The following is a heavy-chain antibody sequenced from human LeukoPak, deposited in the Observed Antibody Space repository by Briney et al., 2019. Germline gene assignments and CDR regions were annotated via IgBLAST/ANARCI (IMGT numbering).Heavy chain of an antibody. Sequence: QSGGSLRLSYAGSGFTFSSYAMSWVRQAPGKGLEWASTISGSGGAGTYYADSVKGRFTVSRDNSRNTLYLPMNSLRAEDTAVYYCVKDRGGSPFYGMDVWGQGTTVTVSS. CDR3: VKDRGGSPFYGMDV. CDR1: GFTFSSYA. J-gene: IGHJ6*02. D-gene: IGHD1-26*01. V-gene: IGHV3-23*01. CDR2: ISGSGGAGT.